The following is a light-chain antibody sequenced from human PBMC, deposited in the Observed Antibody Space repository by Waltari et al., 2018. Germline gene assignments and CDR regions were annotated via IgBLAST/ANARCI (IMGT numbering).Light chain of an antibody. CDR2: GAS. V-gene: IGKV3-20*01. J-gene: IGKJ1*01. Sequence: EIVLTQSPGTLSLSPGERATLSCRASQSVSRWLAWYQQKPGQPPRLLIYGASSRANGIPDRFSASGSGTDFSLTISRLEPEDSAVYYCQKYGTLPATFGQGTKVEVK. CDR1: QSVSRW. CDR3: QKYGTLPAT.